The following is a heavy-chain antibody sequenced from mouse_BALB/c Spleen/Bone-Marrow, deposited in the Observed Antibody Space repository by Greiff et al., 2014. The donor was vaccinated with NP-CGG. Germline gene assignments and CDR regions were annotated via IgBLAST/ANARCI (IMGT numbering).Heavy chain of an antibody. V-gene: IGHV5-17*02. CDR2: ISSGSNII. CDR3: GRGDY. J-gene: IGHJ2*01. CDR1: GFTFSSFA. Sequence: DVMLVESGGGLVQPGGSRKLSCAASGFTFSSFAMHWIRQAPEKGLEWVAFISSGSNIIHYAGTVKGRFTISRDNPKNTLFLQMTSLRPEDTAMYYCGRGDYWGQGTTLTVSS.